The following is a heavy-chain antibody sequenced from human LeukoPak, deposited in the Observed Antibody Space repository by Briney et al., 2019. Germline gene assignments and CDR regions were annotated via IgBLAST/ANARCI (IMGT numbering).Heavy chain of an antibody. CDR3: ARLDHWGFLDY. Sequence: SETLSLTCIVSGGSISSNYWSWIRQPAGKGLVWIGSIYYSGSTYYNPSLKSRVTISVDTSKNQFSLKLSSVTAADTAVYYCARLDHWGFLDYWSQGTLVTVSS. J-gene: IGHJ4*02. D-gene: IGHD7-27*01. CDR1: GGSISSNY. CDR2: IYYSGST. V-gene: IGHV4-59*05.